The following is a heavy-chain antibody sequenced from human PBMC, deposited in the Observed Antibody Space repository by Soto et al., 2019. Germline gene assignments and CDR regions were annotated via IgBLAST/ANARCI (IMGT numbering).Heavy chain of an antibody. Sequence: GGSLRLSCAASGFTLSGRSMHWVRQAPGKGLVWVSGIDNAGTDSTYADSVKGRYTSSRDNAKNMLYLQMNSLRVEDTAVYYCARGWFGPDVWGKGTTVTVSS. D-gene: IGHD3-10*01. CDR3: ARGWFGPDV. CDR1: GFTLSGRS. V-gene: IGHV3-74*01. CDR2: IDNAGTDS. J-gene: IGHJ6*04.